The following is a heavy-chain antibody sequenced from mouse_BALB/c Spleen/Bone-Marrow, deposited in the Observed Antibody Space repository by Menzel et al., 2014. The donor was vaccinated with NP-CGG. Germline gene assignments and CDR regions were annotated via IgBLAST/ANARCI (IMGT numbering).Heavy chain of an antibody. J-gene: IGHJ3*01. D-gene: IGHD1-1*01. V-gene: IGHV1-61*01. CDR3: ARLEGNYGSTFAY. CDR2: IHPSDTET. Sequence: QVQLQQSGAELVRPGASVKLSCMASCYSFTSYWMNWVRQRPGQGIEWIGMIHPSDTETRVNQRFKDKATLTVFKSSSTAYMQLSSPTSEDSAVYYCARLEGNYGSTFAYWGQGTLVTVSA. CDR1: CYSFTSYW.